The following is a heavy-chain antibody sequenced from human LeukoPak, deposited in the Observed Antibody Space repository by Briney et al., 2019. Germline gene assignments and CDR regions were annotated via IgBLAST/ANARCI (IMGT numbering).Heavy chain of an antibody. CDR1: GFTFDDYG. CDR3: ARMGRSGYYSPYYYYYMDV. Sequence: GGSLRLSCAASGFTFDDYGMSWVRQAPGKGLEWVSGINWNGGSTGYADSVKGRFTISRDNAKNSLYLQMNSLRAEDTVLYYCARMGRSGYYSPYYYYYMDVWGKGTTVTVSS. D-gene: IGHD3-3*01. V-gene: IGHV3-20*04. CDR2: INWNGGST. J-gene: IGHJ6*03.